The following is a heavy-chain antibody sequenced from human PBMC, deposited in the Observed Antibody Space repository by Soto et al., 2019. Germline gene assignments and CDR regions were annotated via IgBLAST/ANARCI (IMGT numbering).Heavy chain of an antibody. CDR3: ARDGVTIFGVVLGDNWFDP. J-gene: IGHJ5*02. CDR1: GFTFSSYS. CDR2: ISSSSSTI. D-gene: IGHD3-3*01. Sequence: EVQLVESGGGLVQPGGSLRLSCAASGFTFSSYSMNWVRQAPGKGLEWVSYISSSSSTIYYADSVKGRFTISRDNAKNSLFLQMNSRRDEDTAVYYCARDGVTIFGVVLGDNWFDPWGQGTLVTVSS. V-gene: IGHV3-48*02.